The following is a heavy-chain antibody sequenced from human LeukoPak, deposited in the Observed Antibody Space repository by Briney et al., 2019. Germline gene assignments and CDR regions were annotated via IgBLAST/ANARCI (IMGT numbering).Heavy chain of an antibody. CDR3: ARDIIAVAGIDAFDN. Sequence: KPSETLSLTCTVSGGSISSYYWSWIRQPAGKGLEWIGRIYTSGSTDYNPSLKSRVTMSVDTSKNQFSLKLSSVTAADTAVYYCARDIIAVAGIDAFDNWGQGTMVTVSS. CDR2: IYTSGST. V-gene: IGHV4-4*07. CDR1: GGSISSYY. J-gene: IGHJ3*02. D-gene: IGHD6-19*01.